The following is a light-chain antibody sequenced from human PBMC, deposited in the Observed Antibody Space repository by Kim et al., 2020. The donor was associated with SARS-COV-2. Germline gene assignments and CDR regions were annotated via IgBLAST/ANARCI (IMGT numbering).Light chain of an antibody. J-gene: IGKJ2*01. V-gene: IGKV3D-20*02. CDR2: RAS. CDR1: QTIGDNE. Sequence: VLTPPPVALSLSPGGRATPSCRASQTIGDNELAWYQQKPGQAPRLLIYRASTRASGIPDRFSGSGSGTDFTLTINSLEPEDSAVYYCQQRTAGEHTFGQGTKLEI. CDR3: QQRTAGEHT.